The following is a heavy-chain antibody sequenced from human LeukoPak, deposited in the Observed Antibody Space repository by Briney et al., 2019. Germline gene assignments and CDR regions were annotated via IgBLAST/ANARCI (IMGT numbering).Heavy chain of an antibody. CDR1: GGSISSSSYY. CDR2: IYYSGST. J-gene: IGHJ4*02. D-gene: IGHD3-10*01. V-gene: IGHV4-39*01. CDR3: AAMVRGVIIVSY. Sequence: SEILSLTCTVSGGSISSSSYYWGWIRQPPGKGLEWIGSIYYSGSTYYNPSLKSRVTISVDTSTNQFSLKLSSVTAADTAVYYCAAMVRGVIIVSYWGQGTLVTVSS.